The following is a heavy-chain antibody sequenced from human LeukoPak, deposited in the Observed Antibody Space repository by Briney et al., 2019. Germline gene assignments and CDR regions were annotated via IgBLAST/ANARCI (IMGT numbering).Heavy chain of an antibody. V-gene: IGHV1-46*01. J-gene: IGHJ4*02. CDR2: INPSGGST. Sequence: ASVKVPCKASGCTFTSYYMHWVRQAPGQGLEWMGIINPSGGSTSYAQKFQGRVTMTRDTSTSTVYMELSSLRSEDTAVYYCARDLGGDYAFDYWGQGTLVTVSS. CDR3: ARDLGGDYAFDY. CDR1: GCTFTSYY. D-gene: IGHD4-17*01.